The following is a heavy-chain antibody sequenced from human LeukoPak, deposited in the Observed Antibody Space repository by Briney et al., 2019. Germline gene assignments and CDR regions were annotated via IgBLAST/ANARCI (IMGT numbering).Heavy chain of an antibody. J-gene: IGHJ4*02. CDR2: ISGSGGST. CDR3: AGYSSGWLY. Sequence: PGGSLRLSCEASGFTFSSYAMSWVRQAPGKGLEWVSAISGSGGSTYYADSVKGRFTISRDNSKNTLYLQMNSLRAEATAVYYCAGYSSGWLYWGQGTLVTVSS. D-gene: IGHD6-19*01. CDR1: GFTFSSYA. V-gene: IGHV3-23*01.